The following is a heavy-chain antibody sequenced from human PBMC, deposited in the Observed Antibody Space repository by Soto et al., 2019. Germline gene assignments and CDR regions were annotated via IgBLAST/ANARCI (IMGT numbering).Heavy chain of an antibody. CDR2: IIPIFGTA. CDR1: GGTFSSHA. CDR3: AGPDPAYYDSSGDAFDI. D-gene: IGHD3-22*01. V-gene: IGHV1-69*01. Sequence: QVQLVQSGAEVKKPGSSVKVSCKASGGTFSSHAISWVRQAPGQGLEWMGGIIPIFGTANYAQKFQGRVTITADESTSTAYMELSSLRSEDTAVYYCAGPDPAYYDSSGDAFDIWGQGTMVTVSS. J-gene: IGHJ3*02.